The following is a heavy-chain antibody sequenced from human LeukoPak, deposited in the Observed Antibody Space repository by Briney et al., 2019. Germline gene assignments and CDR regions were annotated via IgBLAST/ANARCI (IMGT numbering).Heavy chain of an antibody. V-gene: IGHV4-34*01. CDR3: ARVGYDYVWGGYRYGRWFDP. J-gene: IGHJ5*02. Sequence: SETLSLTCAVYGGSFSGYYWSWIRQPPGKGLEWIGEINHSGSTNYNPSLKSRVTISVDTSKNQFSLKLSSVTAADTAVYYCARVGYDYVWGGYRYGRWFDPWGQGTLVTVSS. CDR1: GGSFSGYY. D-gene: IGHD3-16*02. CDR2: INHSGST.